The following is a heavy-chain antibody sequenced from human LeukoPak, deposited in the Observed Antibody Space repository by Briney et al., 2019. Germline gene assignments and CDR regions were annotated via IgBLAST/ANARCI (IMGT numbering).Heavy chain of an antibody. D-gene: IGHD3-22*01. J-gene: IGHJ4*02. V-gene: IGHV1-2*02. CDR2: INPNSGGT. CDR1: GYTFTGYY. Sequence: GASVKVSCKTSGYTFTGYYLFWVRQAPGQGLEWMGWINPNSGGTNYAQKFQGRVTMTGDTSISTAYMELSRLRSDDTAVYYCASGTHDSSGYSFDYWGQGTLVTVSS. CDR3: ASGTHDSSGYSFDY.